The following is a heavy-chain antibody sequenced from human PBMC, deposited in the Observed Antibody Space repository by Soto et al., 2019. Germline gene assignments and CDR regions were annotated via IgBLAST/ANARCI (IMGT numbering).Heavy chain of an antibody. CDR2: IHYSGTT. V-gene: IGHV4-59*01. Sequence: SETLSLTCTVSGGSMRNYFWTWIRQPPGKGLEWIGYIHYSGTTSFFPSYNPSLRSRVTISEDTSKSQFSLKLLSVTTADTAVYFCAAGEASSRNLAPYYLDFWGQGTLVTVSS. CDR1: GGSMRNYF. CDR3: AAGEASSRNLAPYYLDF. J-gene: IGHJ4*02. D-gene: IGHD6-13*01.